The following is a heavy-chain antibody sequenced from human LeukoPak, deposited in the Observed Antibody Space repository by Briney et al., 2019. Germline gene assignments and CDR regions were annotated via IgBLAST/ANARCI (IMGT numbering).Heavy chain of an antibody. D-gene: IGHD6-13*01. CDR3: APQGAAVGDY. CDR1: GFTFSSYA. Sequence: GGSLRLSCAASGFTFSSYAMSWVRQAPGKGLEWVSAISGSGGSTYYADSVKGRFTISRDNAKNSLYLQMNSLRDEDTAVYYCAPQGAAVGDYWGQGTQVTVSS. CDR2: ISGSGGST. J-gene: IGHJ4*02. V-gene: IGHV3-23*01.